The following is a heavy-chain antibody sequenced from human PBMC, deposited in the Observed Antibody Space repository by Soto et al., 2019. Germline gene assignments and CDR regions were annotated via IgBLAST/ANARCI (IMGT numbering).Heavy chain of an antibody. D-gene: IGHD6-13*01. J-gene: IGHJ4*02. V-gene: IGHV5-51*01. Sequence: GESLKISCRCSGYTFSNFCIAWVLHLPGKGLEWMGIIYPGDHETRYSPSFHGKVTISADKSINTAYLQWSSLEASDSAFYYCARSPRSSPYFDYWGQGALVTVSS. CDR2: IYPGDHET. CDR1: GYTFSNFC. CDR3: ARSPRSSPYFDY.